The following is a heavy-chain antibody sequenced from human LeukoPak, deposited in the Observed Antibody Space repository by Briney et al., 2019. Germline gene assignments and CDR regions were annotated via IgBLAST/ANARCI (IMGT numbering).Heavy chain of an antibody. CDR3: ARDYKPRRAAYDFDY. J-gene: IGHJ4*02. CDR2: ITPSAGTT. CDR1: GYTFSSYY. V-gene: IGHV1-46*01. Sequence: ASVKVSCKASGYTFSSYYLHWVRQAPGQGLEWMGIITPSAGTTSFPQKFQARVTLTSDTSTSTVYMELSSLRSEDTALYYCARDYKPRRAAYDFDYWGQGTLVTVSS. D-gene: IGHD5-12*01.